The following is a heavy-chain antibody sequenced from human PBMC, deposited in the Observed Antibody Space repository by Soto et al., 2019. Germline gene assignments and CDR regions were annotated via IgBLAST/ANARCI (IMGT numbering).Heavy chain of an antibody. CDR3: ARARSMGEWRASVTTYAYGMEV. J-gene: IGHJ6*02. CDR1: GYTFTSYY. V-gene: IGHV1-46*04. D-gene: IGHD1-26*01. CDR2: INPSGGDT. Sequence: QVQLVQSGAEVKKPGASVKVSCQTSGYTFTSYYIHWVRQAPGQGLALMGIINPSGGDTKYSKKLQDRVTMTRDAAANKGYMELSSVTSEDTAVYCCARARSMGEWRASVTTYAYGMEVWGQGTRATGPS.